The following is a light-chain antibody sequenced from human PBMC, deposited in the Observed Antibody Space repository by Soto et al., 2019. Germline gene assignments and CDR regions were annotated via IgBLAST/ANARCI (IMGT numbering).Light chain of an antibody. CDR2: DVS. CDR1: SSDVGGYNY. Sequence: LTQPASVSGSPGQSITISCTGTSSDVGGYNYVSWFQQRPGNAPKLMIYDVSNRPSGVSNRFSGSKSGNTASLTISGLQAEDEADYYCSSYTSTSILEVFGTGTKVTVL. J-gene: IGLJ1*01. V-gene: IGLV2-14*01. CDR3: SSYTSTSILEV.